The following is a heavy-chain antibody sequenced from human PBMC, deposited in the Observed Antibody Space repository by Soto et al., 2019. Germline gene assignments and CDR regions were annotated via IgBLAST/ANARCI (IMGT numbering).Heavy chain of an antibody. Sequence: QVQLVESGGGVVQPGRSLRLSCAASGFTFSSYGMHWVRQAPGKGLEWVAVIWYDGSNKYYADSVKGRFTISRDNSKNTLYLQMNRLRAEDTAVYYCARASGIAAAGTNNWFDPWGQGTLVTVSS. CDR3: ARASGIAAAGTNNWFDP. CDR1: GFTFSSYG. CDR2: IWYDGSNK. D-gene: IGHD6-13*01. V-gene: IGHV3-33*01. J-gene: IGHJ5*02.